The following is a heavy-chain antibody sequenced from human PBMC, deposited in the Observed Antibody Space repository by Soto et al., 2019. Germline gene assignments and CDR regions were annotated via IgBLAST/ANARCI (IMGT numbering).Heavy chain of an antibody. CDR1: GGSFSGYY. J-gene: IGHJ4*02. D-gene: IGHD3-10*01. CDR3: ARGIYGRCDY. CDR2: INHSGST. Sequence: TSETLSLTCAVYGGSFSGYYWSWIRQPPGKGLEWIGEINHSGSTNYNPSLKSRVTISVDTSKNQFSLKLSSVTAADTAVYYCARGIYGRCDYWGQGTLVTVSS. V-gene: IGHV4-34*01.